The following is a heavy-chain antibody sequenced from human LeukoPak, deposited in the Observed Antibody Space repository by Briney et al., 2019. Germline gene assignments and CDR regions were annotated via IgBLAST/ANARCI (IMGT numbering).Heavy chain of an antibody. CDR3: ARHHPRSGWYERSAFDI. D-gene: IGHD6-19*01. Sequence: NPSETLSPTCAVYGGSFSGYYWSWIRQPPGKGLEWIGEINHSGSTNYNPSLKSRVTISVDTSKNQFSLKLNSVAAADTAVYYCARHHPRSGWYERSAFDIWGQGTMVTVSS. CDR1: GGSFSGYY. J-gene: IGHJ3*02. V-gene: IGHV4-34*01. CDR2: INHSGST.